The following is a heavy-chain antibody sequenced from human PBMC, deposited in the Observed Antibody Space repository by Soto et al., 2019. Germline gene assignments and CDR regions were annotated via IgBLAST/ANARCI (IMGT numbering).Heavy chain of an antibody. V-gene: IGHV4-34*01. D-gene: IGHD6-6*01. J-gene: IGHJ6*02. CDR1: GGSFSGYY. CDR3: ARISSSGYYYYGMDV. Sequence: PLETLSLTCAVYGGSFSGYYWSWIRQPPGKGLEWIGEINHSGSTNYNPSLKSRVTISVDTSKNQFSLKLSSVTAADTAVYYCARISSSGYYYYGMDVWGQGTTVTVSS. CDR2: INHSGST.